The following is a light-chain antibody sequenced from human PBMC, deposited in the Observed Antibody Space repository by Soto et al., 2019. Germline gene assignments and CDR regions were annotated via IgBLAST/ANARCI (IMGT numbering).Light chain of an antibody. J-gene: IGKJ2*01. CDR1: QSISSS. Sequence: EIQMTQSPSTLSASVGDRVTITCRASQSISSSLAWYQQKPAKAPTLLIYKASSLESGVPSRFSGSESGTEFSLTISGLQPDDFGTYYCQQYTTYPFTFGQGTRLEIK. V-gene: IGKV1-5*03. CDR2: KAS. CDR3: QQYTTYPFT.